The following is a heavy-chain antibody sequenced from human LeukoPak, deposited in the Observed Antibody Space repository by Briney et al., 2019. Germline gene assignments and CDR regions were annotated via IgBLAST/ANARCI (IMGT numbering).Heavy chain of an antibody. D-gene: IGHD1-1*01. CDR1: GFTFSSYA. Sequence: PGGSLRLPCAASGFTFSSYAMSWVRQAPGKGLEWVSAISGSGGSTYYADPVKGRFTISRDNSKDTLYLQMNSLRAEDSAEYYCAKSLLTTATGTGRAFDIWGQGTMVTVSA. J-gene: IGHJ3*02. CDR2: ISGSGGST. CDR3: AKSLLTTATGTGRAFDI. V-gene: IGHV3-23*01.